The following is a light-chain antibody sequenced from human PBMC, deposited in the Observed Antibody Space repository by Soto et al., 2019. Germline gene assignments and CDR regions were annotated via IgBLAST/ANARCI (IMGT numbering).Light chain of an antibody. Sequence: DIVMTQSPDSLAVSLGERATINCKSSQSVLYSSNNKDHLAWYQQKPGQPPNLLIYWASTREAGVPDRFSGSGSGTDFTLTISSLQAEDVAVYYCHQYYSTPPTFGQGTKVEIK. J-gene: IGKJ1*01. CDR2: WAS. V-gene: IGKV4-1*01. CDR1: QSVLYSSNNKDH. CDR3: HQYYSTPPT.